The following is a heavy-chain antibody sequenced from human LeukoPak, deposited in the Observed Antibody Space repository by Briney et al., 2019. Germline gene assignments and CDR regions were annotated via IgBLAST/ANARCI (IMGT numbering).Heavy chain of an antibody. Sequence: PGGSLRLSCAASGFTVSSNYMSWVRQAPGKGLEWVSVIYSGGSTYYADSVKGRFTISRDNSKNTLYLQMNGLRAEDTAVYYCARYSGYDSTFDYWGQGTLVTVSS. CDR1: GFTVSSNY. CDR3: ARYSGYDSTFDY. CDR2: IYSGGST. D-gene: IGHD5-12*01. J-gene: IGHJ4*02. V-gene: IGHV3-53*01.